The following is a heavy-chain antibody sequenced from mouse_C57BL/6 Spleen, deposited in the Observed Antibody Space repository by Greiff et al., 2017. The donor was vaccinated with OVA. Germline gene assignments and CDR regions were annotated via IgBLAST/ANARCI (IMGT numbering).Heavy chain of an antibody. CDR3: ARGGLYYYGSTYYFDY. Sequence: DVKLQESGPGLVKPSQSLSLTCSVTGYSITSGYYWYWIRQFPGNKLEWMGYISYDGSNNYNPSLKNRISFTRATSTNQFFLKLNSVTTEDTATYYCARGGLYYYGSTYYFDYWGQGTTLTVSS. J-gene: IGHJ2*01. CDR2: ISYDGSN. CDR1: GYSITSGYY. V-gene: IGHV3-6*01. D-gene: IGHD1-1*01.